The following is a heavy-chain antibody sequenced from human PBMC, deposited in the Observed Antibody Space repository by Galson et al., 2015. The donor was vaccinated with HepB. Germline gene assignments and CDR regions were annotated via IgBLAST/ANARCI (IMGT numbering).Heavy chain of an antibody. CDR3: ARGRGTYRGPRFDY. Sequence: SLRLSCAASGFTFSNAWMSWVRQAPGKGLEWVANIKQDGSEKYYVDSVKGRFTISRDNAKNSLYLQMNSLRAEDTAVYYCARGRGTYRGPRFDYWGQGTLVTVSS. CDR1: GFTFSNAW. CDR2: IKQDGSEK. V-gene: IGHV3-7*03. D-gene: IGHD3-16*02. J-gene: IGHJ4*02.